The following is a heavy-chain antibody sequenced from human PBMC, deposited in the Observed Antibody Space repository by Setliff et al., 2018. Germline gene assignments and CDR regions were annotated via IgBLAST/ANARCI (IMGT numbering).Heavy chain of an antibody. Sequence: GASVKVSCKASGGTFSSYAISWVRQAPGQGLEWMGRIIPIFGTANYAQKFQGRVTITADTSTDTAYMELSSLRSEDTAVYYCAIPSSGNFYFDYWGQGTLVTVSS. J-gene: IGHJ4*02. D-gene: IGHD1-26*01. CDR2: IIPIFGTA. CDR3: AIPSSGNFYFDY. CDR1: GGTFSSYA. V-gene: IGHV1-69*06.